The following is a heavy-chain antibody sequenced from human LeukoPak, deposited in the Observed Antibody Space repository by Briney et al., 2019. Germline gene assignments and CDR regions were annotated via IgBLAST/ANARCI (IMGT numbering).Heavy chain of an antibody. CDR3: ARDGYSFGHDFDY. CDR1: GFPFSNYR. V-gene: IGHV3-74*01. Sequence: RGSLRLSCAAPGFPFSNYRVPWVRHTPAKGLVWVSRIKGDGSSTSYADSVKGRVTTSRDNAKDTLYLQMNSLRAEDTAVYYCARDGYSFGHDFDYWGQGTLVTVSS. J-gene: IGHJ4*02. D-gene: IGHD5-18*01. CDR2: IKGDGSST.